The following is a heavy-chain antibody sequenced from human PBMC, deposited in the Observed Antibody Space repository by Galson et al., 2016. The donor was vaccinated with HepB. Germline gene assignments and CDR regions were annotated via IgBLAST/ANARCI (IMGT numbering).Heavy chain of an antibody. V-gene: IGHV3-23*01. CDR1: GFTFSNYG. D-gene: IGHD3-22*01. CDR3: TMISWSTSSGFGF. CDR2: VSGSGDNT. Sequence: SLRLSCAASGFTFSNYGMSWVRQAPGKGLEWVSAVSGSGDNTYYADSVKGRFTISRDNSRNTVYVQINSLGAEDTAIYYCTMISWSTSSGFGFWGQGTRVTVSS. J-gene: IGHJ4*02.